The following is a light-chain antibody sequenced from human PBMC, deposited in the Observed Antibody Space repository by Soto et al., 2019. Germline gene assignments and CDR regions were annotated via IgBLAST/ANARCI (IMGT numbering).Light chain of an antibody. J-gene: IGKJ1*01. CDR2: LAS. CDR3: QQYGSSGT. V-gene: IGKV3-20*01. CDR1: QAVNTR. Sequence: IVLTQSPATLSSFPGDRVTLSCRASQAVNTRLAWYQHRPGQAPRLLIYLASNRAAGVPARFSGSGSGTDFTLTISRLEPEDFAVYYCQQYGSSGTLGQGTKVDIK.